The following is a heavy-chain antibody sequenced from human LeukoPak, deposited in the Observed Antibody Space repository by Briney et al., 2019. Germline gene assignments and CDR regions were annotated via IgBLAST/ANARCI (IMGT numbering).Heavy chain of an antibody. D-gene: IGHD4-17*01. Sequence: GGSLRLSCAASGFTFSSYSMNWVRQAPGKGLEWVSSISSSSSYIYYADSVKGRFTISRDNAKNSLHLQMNSLRAEDTAVYYCARLWQPNYGDCLDHWGQGTLVTVTS. V-gene: IGHV3-21*01. J-gene: IGHJ4*02. CDR3: ARLWQPNYGDCLDH. CDR1: GFTFSSYS. CDR2: ISSSSSYI.